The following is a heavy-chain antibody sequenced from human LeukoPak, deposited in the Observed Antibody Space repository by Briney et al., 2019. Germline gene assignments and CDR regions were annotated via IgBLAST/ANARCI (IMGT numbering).Heavy chain of an antibody. V-gene: IGHV3-13*05. J-gene: IGHJ2*01. CDR2: IGSAGDP. Sequence: GGSLRLSCAASGFTFSAYDMHWVRQPTGKGLEWVSGIGSAGDPYYVGSVKGRFTISRENAKNSLYLQMNSLRAGDTAVYYCVRGGRGDYSWYFDLWGRGTLVTVSS. CDR1: GFTFSAYD. CDR3: VRGGRGDYSWYFDL. D-gene: IGHD4-17*01.